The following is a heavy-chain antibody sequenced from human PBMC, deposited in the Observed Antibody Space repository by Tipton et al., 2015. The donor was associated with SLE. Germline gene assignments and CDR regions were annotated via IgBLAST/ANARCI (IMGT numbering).Heavy chain of an antibody. CDR1: GGSISSYY. D-gene: IGHD6-6*01. V-gene: IGHV4-4*08. J-gene: IGHJ5*02. Sequence: TLSLTCTVSGGSISSYYWSWIRQPPGKGLEWIGYIYTSGSTYYNPSLKSRVTISVDTSKNQFSLKLSSVTAADTAVYYCATVGSSSSWFDPWGQGTLVTVSS. CDR3: ATVGSSSSWFDP. CDR2: IYTSGST.